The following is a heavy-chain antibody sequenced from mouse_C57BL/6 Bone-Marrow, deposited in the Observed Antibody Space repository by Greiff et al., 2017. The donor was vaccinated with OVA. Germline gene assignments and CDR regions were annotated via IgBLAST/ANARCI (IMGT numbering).Heavy chain of an antibody. J-gene: IGHJ2*01. CDR2: IYPGDGDT. CDR1: GYAFSSSW. V-gene: IGHV1-82*01. CDR3: ARERLGGSSYNY. Sequence: QVQLQQSGPELVKPGASVKISCKASGYAFSSSWMNWVKQRPGKGLEWIGRIYPGDGDTNYNGKFKGKATLTADKSSSTAYMQLSSLTSEDSAVYFCARERLGGSSYNYWGQGTTLTVSS. D-gene: IGHD1-1*01.